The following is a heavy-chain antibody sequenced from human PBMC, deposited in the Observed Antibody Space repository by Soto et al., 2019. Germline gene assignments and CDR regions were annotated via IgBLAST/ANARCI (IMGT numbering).Heavy chain of an antibody. D-gene: IGHD3-3*01. V-gene: IGHV1-69*01. J-gene: IGHJ5*02. CDR3: ARVSVTIYGVVTRNWFNP. Sequence: QVQLVQSVAEVKKPGSSVKVSCKASGVTFSSYAISWVRQAPGQGLEWMGGVIPIFGTANYAQKFQGRVTITADDSTSTAYMELISLRSEDTAVCYWARVSVTIYGVVTRNWFNPWGQGTLVTVSS. CDR2: VIPIFGTA. CDR1: GVTFSSYA.